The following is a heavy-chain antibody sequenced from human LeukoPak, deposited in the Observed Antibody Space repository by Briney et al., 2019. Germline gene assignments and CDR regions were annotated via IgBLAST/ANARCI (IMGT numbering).Heavy chain of an antibody. CDR1: GGSINSYTNYY. Sequence: SETLSLTCTVSGGSINSYTNYYWGWVRQPPGKGLEWIGGIYYSGSTYYNPSLKSRVTISVDTSKNQFSLKLSSVTAADTAVYYCARQDFWSGYYFDPWGQGTLVTVSS. CDR2: IYYSGST. V-gene: IGHV4-39*01. D-gene: IGHD3-3*01. J-gene: IGHJ5*02. CDR3: ARQDFWSGYYFDP.